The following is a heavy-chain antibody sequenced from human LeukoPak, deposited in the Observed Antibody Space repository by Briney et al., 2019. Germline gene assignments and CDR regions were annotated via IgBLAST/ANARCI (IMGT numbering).Heavy chain of an antibody. CDR1: GFTFSSYG. J-gene: IGHJ4*02. D-gene: IGHD3-10*01. V-gene: IGHV3-30*19. CDR3: ARDALWFGRDPYYFDY. Sequence: AGRSLRPSCAASGFTFSSYGMHWVRQAPGKGLEWVAVIWYDGSNKYYADSVKGRFTISRDNSKNTLYLQMNSLRAEDTAVYYCARDALWFGRDPYYFDYWGQGTLVTVSS. CDR2: IWYDGSNK.